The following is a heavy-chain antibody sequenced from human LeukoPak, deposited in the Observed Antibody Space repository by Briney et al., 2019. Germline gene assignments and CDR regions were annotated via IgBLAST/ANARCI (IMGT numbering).Heavy chain of an antibody. Sequence: SETLSLTCAVYGGSFSGYYWSWIRQPPGKGLEWIGEINHSGSTNYNPSLKSRVTISVDTSKNQFSLKLSSVTAAGTAVYYCARGPYTNINYRVALDIWGQGTMVAVSS. D-gene: IGHD3-16*02. CDR2: INHSGST. V-gene: IGHV4-34*01. J-gene: IGHJ3*02. CDR1: GGSFSGYY. CDR3: ARGPYTNINYRVALDI.